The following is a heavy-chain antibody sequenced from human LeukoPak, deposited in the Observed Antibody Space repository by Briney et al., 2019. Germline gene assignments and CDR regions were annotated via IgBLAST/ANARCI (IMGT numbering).Heavy chain of an antibody. V-gene: IGHV4-61*01. CDR3: ARGRGSYSSGWYHGSYYFDY. CDR1: GGSISSGSYY. Sequence: SQSLSLTCTVSGGSISSGSYYWSWIRQPPGKGLEWIGYIYYSGSTNYNPSLKSRVTISVDTSKNQFSLKLSSVTAADTAVYYCARGRGSYSSGWYHGSYYFDYWGQGTLVTVSS. CDR2: IYYSGST. J-gene: IGHJ4*02. D-gene: IGHD6-19*01.